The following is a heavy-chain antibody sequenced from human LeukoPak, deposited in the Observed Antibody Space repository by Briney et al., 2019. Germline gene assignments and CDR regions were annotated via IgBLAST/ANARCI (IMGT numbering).Heavy chain of an antibody. Sequence: PSETLSLTCAVSGGSFSGYYWSWIRQPPGKGLEWIGEINHSGSTNYNPSLKSRVTISVDTSKSQFSLKLSAVTAADTAVYYCASDPLAVADVYWGQGTLVTVSS. D-gene: IGHD6-19*01. CDR1: GGSFSGYY. V-gene: IGHV4-34*01. J-gene: IGHJ4*02. CDR2: INHSGST. CDR3: ASDPLAVADVY.